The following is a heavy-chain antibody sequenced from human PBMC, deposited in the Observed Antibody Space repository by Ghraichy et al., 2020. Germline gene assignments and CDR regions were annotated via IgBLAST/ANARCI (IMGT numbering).Heavy chain of an antibody. CDR1: GFRFTKYV. J-gene: IGHJ3*02. CDR2: ISNGGRDK. V-gene: IGHV3-33*01. CDR3: ASEQGDAFDI. Sequence: GGSLRLSCAVSGFRFTKYVMHWVRQAPGRGLEWVAFISNGGRDKFHADSVKGRFTISGDISENTVSLQMDSLRAEDTAVYYCASEQGDAFDIWGQGTMVTGSS.